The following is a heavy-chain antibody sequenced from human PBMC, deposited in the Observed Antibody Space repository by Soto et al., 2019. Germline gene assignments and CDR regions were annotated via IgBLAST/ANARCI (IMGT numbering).Heavy chain of an antibody. D-gene: IGHD2-15*01. Sequence: QVQLRESGPRLVQPSATLSLTCTVSGGSVSSGSYYWSWIRQPPGEGLEGIGYIYFSGSTSYNPSLKSRVTMSVDTSKDQFSLKLNSVTAADTAVYYCARTGFCSGDACYPNWFDSWGQGTLVTVSS. V-gene: IGHV4-61*01. CDR1: GGSVSSGSYY. CDR2: IYFSGST. CDR3: ARTGFCSGDACYPNWFDS. J-gene: IGHJ5*01.